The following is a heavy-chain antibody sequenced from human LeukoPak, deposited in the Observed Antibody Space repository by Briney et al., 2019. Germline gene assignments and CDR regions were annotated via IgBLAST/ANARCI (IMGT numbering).Heavy chain of an antibody. CDR1: GGSISSYY. V-gene: IGHV4-59*01. CDR2: IYYSGST. D-gene: IGHD3-16*02. J-gene: IGHJ4*02. Sequence: SETLSLTCTVSGGSISSYYWSWIRQPPGKGLEWIGYIYYSGSTNYNPSLKSRVTISVDTSKNQFSLKLSSVTAADTAVYYCARSPFGGVIVDYWGQGTLVTVSS. CDR3: ARSPFGGVIVDY.